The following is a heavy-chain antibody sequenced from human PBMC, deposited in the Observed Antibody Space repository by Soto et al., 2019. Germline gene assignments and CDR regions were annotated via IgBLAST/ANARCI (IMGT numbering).Heavy chain of an antibody. CDR2: IIPIFGTA. Sequence: QVQLVQSGAEVKKPGSSVKVSCKASGSTFSSYAISWVRQAPGQGLEWMGGIIPIFGTANYAQKFQGRVTITADESTSTAYMELSSLRSEDTAVYYCARGGYYDFWSGYTMDVWGQGTTVTVSS. CDR1: GSTFSSYA. J-gene: IGHJ6*02. V-gene: IGHV1-69*01. D-gene: IGHD3-3*01. CDR3: ARGGYYDFWSGYTMDV.